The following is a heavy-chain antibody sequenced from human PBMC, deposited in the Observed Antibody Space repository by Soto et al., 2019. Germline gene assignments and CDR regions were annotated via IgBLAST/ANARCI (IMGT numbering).Heavy chain of an antibody. CDR2: INAGNSDT. Sequence: ASVKVSCKASGYTFTSYYMHWVRQAPGQGLEWMGWINAGNSDTKYSQKFQDRVTITRDTSASTAYMELSSLRSEDTAVYYCARDWTHYDSSGPGDYWGQGTLVTVSS. CDR1: GYTFTSYY. V-gene: IGHV1-3*01. D-gene: IGHD3-22*01. J-gene: IGHJ4*02. CDR3: ARDWTHYDSSGPGDY.